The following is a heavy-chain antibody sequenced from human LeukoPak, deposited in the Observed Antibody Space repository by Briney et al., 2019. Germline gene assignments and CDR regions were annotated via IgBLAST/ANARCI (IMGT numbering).Heavy chain of an antibody. V-gene: IGHV3-48*03. CDR2: ISSSSII. J-gene: IGHJ4*02. CDR1: GFTFSSYE. D-gene: IGHD3-22*01. CDR3: ARALYDSSGYLDY. Sequence: GGSLRLSCAASGFTFSSYEMNWVRQAPGKGLEWVSYISSSSIIYYADSVKGRFTISRDNAKNSLYLQMNSLRAEDTAVYYCARALYDSSGYLDYWGQGTLVTVSS.